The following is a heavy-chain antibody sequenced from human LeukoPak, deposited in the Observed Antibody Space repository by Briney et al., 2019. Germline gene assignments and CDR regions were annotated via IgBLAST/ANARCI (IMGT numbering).Heavy chain of an antibody. CDR3: VRGGTPRLIKTRFDY. D-gene: IGHD3-16*01. V-gene: IGHV3-21*01. CDR2: ISSSSSYI. CDR1: GFTFSSYS. Sequence: KSGGSLRLSCAASGFTFSSYSMTWVRQAPGKGLEWVSSISSSSSYIYYADSVKGRFTISRDNAKNSLYLQMNSLRAEDTAVYYCVRGGTPRLIKTRFDYWGQGTLVTVSS. J-gene: IGHJ4*02.